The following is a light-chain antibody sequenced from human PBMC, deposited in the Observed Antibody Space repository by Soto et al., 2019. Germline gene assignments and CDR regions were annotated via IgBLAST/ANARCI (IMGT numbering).Light chain of an antibody. Sequence: QSVLTQPASVSGSPGQSITISCTGTSSDIGAYNYVSWFQHHPGKAPKLIIHDVSNRPSGVSNRFSGSKSGNTASLTISGLQAEDEADYHCSSYTTTSQDVFGTGTKVTVL. CDR3: SSYTTTSQDV. V-gene: IGLV2-14*01. CDR2: DVS. CDR1: SSDIGAYNY. J-gene: IGLJ1*01.